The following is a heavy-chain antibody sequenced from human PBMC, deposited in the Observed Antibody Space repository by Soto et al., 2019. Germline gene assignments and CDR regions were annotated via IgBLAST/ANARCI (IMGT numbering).Heavy chain of an antibody. D-gene: IGHD3-16*02. J-gene: IGHJ4*02. V-gene: IGHV3-30*18. Sequence: QVQLVESGGGVVQPGRSLRLSCEASGFSFSSFGMHWVRQAPGKGLEWVAFISYDGSNNYYVDSVRGRFTIFSDSSRNAVYLQMNSLTPEDPAVYYCAKALGELSPESFDHWGQGTLVTVSS. CDR3: AKALGELSPESFDH. CDR2: ISYDGSNN. CDR1: GFSFSSFG.